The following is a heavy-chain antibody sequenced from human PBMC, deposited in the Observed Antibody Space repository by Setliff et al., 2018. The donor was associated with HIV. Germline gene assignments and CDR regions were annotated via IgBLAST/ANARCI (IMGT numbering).Heavy chain of an antibody. D-gene: IGHD3-22*01. CDR2: FDPEDGET. J-gene: IGHJ3*02. Sequence: ASVKVSCKVSGYTLTELSMHWVRQAPGKGLEWMGGFDPEDGETIYAQKFQGRATMTEDTSTDTAYMELSSLRSEDTAVYYCASEFSSGYYYGTDAFDIWGQGTMVTVSS. V-gene: IGHV1-24*01. CDR3: ASEFSSGYYYGTDAFDI. CDR1: GYTLTELS.